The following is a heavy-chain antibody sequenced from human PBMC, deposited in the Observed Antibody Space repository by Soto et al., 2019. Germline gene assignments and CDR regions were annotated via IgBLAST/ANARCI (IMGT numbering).Heavy chain of an antibody. D-gene: IGHD2-8*01. CDR1: GGSISSSSYY. J-gene: IGHJ4*02. V-gene: IGHV4-39*01. CDR3: AIVLGYCTNGVCANLDY. Sequence: QLQLQESGPGLVKPSETLSLTCTVSGGSISSSSYYWGWIRQPPGKGLEWIGSIYYSGSTYYNPSLKSRVTLTVDTSKNQFSLKLSSVTAADTAVYYCAIVLGYCTNGVCANLDYWGQGTLVTVSS. CDR2: IYYSGST.